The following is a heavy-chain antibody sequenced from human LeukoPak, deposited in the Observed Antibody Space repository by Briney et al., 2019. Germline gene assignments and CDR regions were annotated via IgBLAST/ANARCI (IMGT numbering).Heavy chain of an antibody. CDR1: GLILGDSN. J-gene: IGHJ3*01. Sequence: GGSLRLSCAAAGLILGDSNINWVRQPSGKGLEWVGRVRKITSATDYAASVKGGFTISRDDSKSTAYLQTNSLKTEDTAVYYCTSVINGLWGQGTMVTVSS. CDR2: VRKITSAT. V-gene: IGHV3-73*01. D-gene: IGHD3-10*01. CDR3: TSVINGL.